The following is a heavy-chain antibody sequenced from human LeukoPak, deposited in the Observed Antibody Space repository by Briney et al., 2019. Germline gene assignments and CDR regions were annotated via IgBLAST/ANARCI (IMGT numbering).Heavy chain of an antibody. J-gene: IGHJ4*02. CDR2: ISNDGMRK. D-gene: IGHD5-24*01. CDR1: GFTFSNYG. V-gene: IGHV3-30*19. Sequence: PGTSLRLSCAASGFTFSNYGMHWVRQPPGKGLEWLAVISNDGMRKFHADSVKGRFTISKDNSKNTLYLQMDSLTTEDTALYYCARRRDGYNPELDYWGQGTLVTVSS. CDR3: ARRRDGYNPELDY.